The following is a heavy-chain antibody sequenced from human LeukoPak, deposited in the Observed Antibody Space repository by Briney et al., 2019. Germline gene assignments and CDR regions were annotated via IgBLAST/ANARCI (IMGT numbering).Heavy chain of an antibody. V-gene: IGHV4-34*01. D-gene: IGHD3-22*01. CDR3: ARGRQDVTMIVVIMTAVSYYLDV. CDR1: GGSFSGYY. Sequence: SETLSLTCAVYGGSFSGYYWTWIRHTPEKGLEWIGEMNPSGSTNYNPSLKSVVTISVDTSKNQFSLTLSYVTDADTAVYYCARGRQDVTMIVVIMTAVSYYLDVWGKGTTVTVS. CDR2: MNPSGST. J-gene: IGHJ6*03.